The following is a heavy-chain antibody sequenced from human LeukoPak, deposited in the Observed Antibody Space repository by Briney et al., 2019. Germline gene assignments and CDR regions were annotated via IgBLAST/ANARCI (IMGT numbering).Heavy chain of an antibody. V-gene: IGHV3-30*04. D-gene: IGHD4-17*01. CDR2: ISYDGTNK. CDR1: GFTFGSYA. CDR3: ARDRTVTSRYYYYGMDV. J-gene: IGHJ6*02. Sequence: GRSLRLSCAASGFTFGSYAMHWVRQAPGKGLEWVAVISYDGTNKYYADSVKGRFTISRDNSKNTLYLQMNSLRAEDTAVYYCARDRTVTSRYYYYGMDVWGQGTTVTVSS.